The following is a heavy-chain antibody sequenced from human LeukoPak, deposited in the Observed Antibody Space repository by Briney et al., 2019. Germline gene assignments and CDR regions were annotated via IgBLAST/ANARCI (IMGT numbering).Heavy chain of an antibody. CDR1: GFTFSSYS. J-gene: IGHJ6*03. D-gene: IGHD2-21*01. CDR3: ATDLFDYMDV. CDR2: ISTSSIYI. Sequence: GGSLRLSCAASGFTFSSYSMNWVRQAPGKGLEWVSSISTSSIYIYYADSVKGRFTISRDNAKNSLFLQMNSLRAEDTAVYYCATDLFDYMDVWGKGTTVTVSS. V-gene: IGHV3-21*01.